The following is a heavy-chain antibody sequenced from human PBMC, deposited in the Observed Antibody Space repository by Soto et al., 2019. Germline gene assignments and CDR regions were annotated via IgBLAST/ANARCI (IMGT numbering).Heavy chain of an antibody. D-gene: IGHD3-9*01. CDR1: GGTFSSYA. CDR2: IIPIFGTA. Sequence: GASVKVSCKASGGTFSSYAISWVRQAPGQGLEWMGGIIPIFGTANYAQKFQGRVTITADESTSTAYMELSSLRSEDTAVYYCARDYYDILTGYFPHNWFDPWGQGTLVTVSS. CDR3: ARDYYDILTGYFPHNWFDP. J-gene: IGHJ5*02. V-gene: IGHV1-69*13.